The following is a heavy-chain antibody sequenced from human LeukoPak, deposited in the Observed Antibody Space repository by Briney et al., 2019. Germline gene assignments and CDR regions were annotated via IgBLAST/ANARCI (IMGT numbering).Heavy chain of an antibody. Sequence: SETLSLTCTVSGASFSSYYWSWLRQPPGKGLEWIAYIFYNGNTKYNPSLKSRVTISVDTSKNQFSLKLNSLTAADTAVYYCARAVGSGSFQTYYYYMDVWGKGTTVTISS. CDR1: GASFSSYY. CDR3: ARAVGSGSFQTYYYYMDV. J-gene: IGHJ6*03. V-gene: IGHV4-59*12. CDR2: IFYNGNT. D-gene: IGHD3-10*01.